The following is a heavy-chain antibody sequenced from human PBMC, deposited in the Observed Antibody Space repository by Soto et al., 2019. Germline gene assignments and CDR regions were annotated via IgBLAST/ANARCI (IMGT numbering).Heavy chain of an antibody. CDR1: GFTFSNYG. J-gene: IGHJ4*02. CDR3: ARDVYCRSNSGRRNIVEY. CDR2: MSSDGKNK. D-gene: IGHD2-2*01. Sequence: QVQLVESGGGVVQPGRSLRLSCAASGFTFSNYGMHWVRQAPGKGLEWVAIMSSDGKNKFYADSVKGRFTISRDDSKNTLYLQMDSLKTEDTAVYSCARDVYCRSNSGRRNIVEYWGQGTLVTVSS. V-gene: IGHV3-30*03.